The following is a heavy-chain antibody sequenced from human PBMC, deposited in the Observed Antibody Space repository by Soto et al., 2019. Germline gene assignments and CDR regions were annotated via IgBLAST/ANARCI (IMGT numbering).Heavy chain of an antibody. CDR1: GGSFSGYY. V-gene: IGHV4-34*01. Sequence: SETLSLTCAVYGGSFSGYYWSWIRQPPGKGLEWIGEINHSGSTNYNPSLKSRVTISVDTSKNQFSLKLSSVTAADTAVYYCARGSAVRDYVWGSYSQTTYYFDYWGQGTPVTVSS. CDR2: INHSGST. CDR3: ARGSAVRDYVWGSYSQTTYYFDY. J-gene: IGHJ4*02. D-gene: IGHD3-16*01.